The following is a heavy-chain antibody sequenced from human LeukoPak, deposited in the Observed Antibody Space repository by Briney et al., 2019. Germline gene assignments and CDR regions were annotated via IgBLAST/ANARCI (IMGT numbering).Heavy chain of an antibody. D-gene: IGHD3-16*01. J-gene: IGHJ3*02. Sequence: ASVKVSCKASGYTFTSYGISWVRQAPGQGLELRGWISAYNGNTNYAQKLQGRVTMTTDTSTSTAYMELRSLRSDDTAVYYCARGDYVWGSYVAFDIWGQGTMVTVSS. V-gene: IGHV1-18*01. CDR1: GYTFTSYG. CDR2: ISAYNGNT. CDR3: ARGDYVWGSYVAFDI.